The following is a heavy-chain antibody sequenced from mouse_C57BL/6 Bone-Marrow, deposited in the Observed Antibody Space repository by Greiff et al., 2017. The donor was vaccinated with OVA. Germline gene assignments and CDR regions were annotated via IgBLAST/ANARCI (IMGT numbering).Heavy chain of an antibody. Sequence: QVQLQQSGAELARPGASVKLSCKASGYTFTSYGISWVKQSTGQGLEWIGEIYPRSGNTYYNEKFKGKATLTADKSSSTAYMELRSLTSEDSAVYYCARAKGNYYGSSYGAMDDWGQGTSVTVSS. J-gene: IGHJ4*01. CDR2: IYPRSGNT. CDR3: ARAKGNYYGSSYGAMDD. D-gene: IGHD1-1*01. V-gene: IGHV1-81*01. CDR1: GYTFTSYG.